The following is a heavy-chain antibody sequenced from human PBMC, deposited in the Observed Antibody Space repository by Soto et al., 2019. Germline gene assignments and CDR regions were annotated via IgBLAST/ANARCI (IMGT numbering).Heavy chain of an antibody. CDR2: ISSNGGST. J-gene: IGHJ4*02. V-gene: IGHV3-64D*08. Sequence: PGGSLRLSCSASGFTFSSYAMHWVRQAPGKGLGYVSAISSNGGSTYYADSVKGRFTISRDNSKNTLYLQMSSLRAEDTAVYYCVKCGSEYWNYPTAPYYFDYWGQGTLVTVSS. CDR3: VKCGSEYWNYPTAPYYFDY. CDR1: GFTFSSYA. D-gene: IGHD1-7*01.